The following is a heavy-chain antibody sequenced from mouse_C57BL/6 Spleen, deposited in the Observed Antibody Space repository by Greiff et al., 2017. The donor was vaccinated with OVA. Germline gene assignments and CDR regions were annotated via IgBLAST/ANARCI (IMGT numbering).Heavy chain of an antibody. J-gene: IGHJ3*01. CDR3: ARRETDGYLAY. V-gene: IGHV1-85*01. CDR1: GYTFTSYD. Sequence: VQLQQSGPELVKPGASVKLSCKASGYTFTSYDINWVKQRPGQGLEWIGWIYPRAGSTKYNEKFKGKATMTVDTSSSTAYMELHSLASEDSAVYFSARRETDGYLAYWGQGTLVTVSA. D-gene: IGHD2-3*01. CDR2: IYPRAGST.